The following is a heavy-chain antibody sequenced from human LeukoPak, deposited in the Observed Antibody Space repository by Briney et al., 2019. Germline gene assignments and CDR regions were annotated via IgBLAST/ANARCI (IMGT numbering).Heavy chain of an antibody. D-gene: IGHD7-27*01. CDR2: IHYSGST. CDR3: ARLISGAGYFDY. V-gene: IGHV4-59*08. J-gene: IGHJ4*02. Sequence: PSETLSLTCTVSDGSFSGYYWCWIRQPPGKALEWIGYIHYSGSTNYNPSLKSRVTISVDTSKNHFSLKLRSVTAADTAVYYCARLISGAGYFDYWGQGTLVTVSS. CDR1: DGSFSGYY.